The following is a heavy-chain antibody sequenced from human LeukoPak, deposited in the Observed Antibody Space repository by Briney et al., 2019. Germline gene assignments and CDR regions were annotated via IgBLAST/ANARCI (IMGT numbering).Heavy chain of an antibody. CDR3: ARGATISETGYFDF. V-gene: IGHV4-34*01. CDR1: GGSFSRYY. CDR2: IDHRGDT. J-gene: IGHJ4*03. D-gene: IGHD5-24*01. Sequence: PSETLSLTCAVYGGSFSRYYWSWIRKSPGKGLEWIAEIDHRGDTNYNPSVKSRVTISVATSKNQFSLRVRSRSAADTAVYYCARGATISETGYFDFWGQGTLVTVSS.